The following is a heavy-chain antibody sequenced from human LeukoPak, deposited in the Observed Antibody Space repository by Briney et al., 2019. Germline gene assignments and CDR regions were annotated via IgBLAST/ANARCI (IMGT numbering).Heavy chain of an antibody. D-gene: IGHD2-2*01. J-gene: IGHJ4*02. Sequence: PGGSLRLSCAASGFTFSDYYMSWIRQAPGKGLEWVSYISSSGSTIYYADSVKGRFTISRDNAKNSLYLQMNSLRAEDTAVYYFARAAMRIAAGRSDYWGQGTLVTVSS. CDR1: GFTFSDYY. CDR3: ARAAMRIAAGRSDY. CDR2: ISSSGSTI. V-gene: IGHV3-11*04.